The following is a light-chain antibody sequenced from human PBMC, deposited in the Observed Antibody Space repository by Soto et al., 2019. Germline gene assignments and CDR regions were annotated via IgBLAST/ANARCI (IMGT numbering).Light chain of an antibody. CDR2: DAS. J-gene: IGKJ1*01. V-gene: IGKV3-11*01. Sequence: EIVLTQSPGTLSLPPGERATLSCRASQSVSNNYLAWYQQKPGQAPRLLIYDASNRATGIPARFSGSGSGTDFTLTISSLEPEDFAVYYCQQRSNWPRTFGQGTKVDI. CDR1: QSVSNNY. CDR3: QQRSNWPRT.